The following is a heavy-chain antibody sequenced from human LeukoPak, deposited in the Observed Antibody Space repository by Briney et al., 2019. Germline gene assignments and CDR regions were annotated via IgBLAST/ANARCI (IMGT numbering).Heavy chain of an antibody. CDR1: GFTFTNYA. Sequence: GGSLRLSCAASGFTFTNYAMSWVRQAPGKGLEWVSAIRGSSDRTYYADSVKGRFTISRDNSKNTLYLQLNSLRAEDTAVYYCAKGGAGTYYAIDCWGQGTLVTVSS. D-gene: IGHD3-10*01. CDR3: AKGGAGTYYAIDC. V-gene: IGHV3-23*01. CDR2: IRGSSDRT. J-gene: IGHJ4*02.